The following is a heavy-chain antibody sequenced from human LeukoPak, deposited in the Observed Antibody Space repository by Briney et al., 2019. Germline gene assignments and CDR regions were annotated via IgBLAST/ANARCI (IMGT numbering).Heavy chain of an antibody. CDR3: AKSGGYDEGYYFDY. CDR2: ISGSGGST. D-gene: IGHD5-12*01. J-gene: IGHJ4*02. V-gene: IGHV3-23*01. Sequence: GGSLRLSCAASGFTFSSYAMSWVRQAPGKGLEWVSAISGSGGSTYYADSVKGRFTISRDNSKNTLYLQMNNLRAEDTAVYYCAKSGGYDEGYYFDYWGQGTLVTVSS. CDR1: GFTFSSYA.